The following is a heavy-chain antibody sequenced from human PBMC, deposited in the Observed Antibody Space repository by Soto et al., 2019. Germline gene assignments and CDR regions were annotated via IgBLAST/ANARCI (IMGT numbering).Heavy chain of an antibody. CDR1: GFTLSSYA. Sequence: QVPLVESGGGVVQPGRSLRLSCAASGFTLSSYAMHWVRQAPGKGLEWVAVISYDGNKKYYADSVKGRFTISRDNSKNALYLQMNSLRADDTAMYYCARLAGYWGSWYGGYFDYWGQGTLVTVSS. D-gene: IGHD6-13*01. CDR3: ARLAGYWGSWYGGYFDY. CDR2: ISYDGNKK. V-gene: IGHV3-30-3*01. J-gene: IGHJ4*02.